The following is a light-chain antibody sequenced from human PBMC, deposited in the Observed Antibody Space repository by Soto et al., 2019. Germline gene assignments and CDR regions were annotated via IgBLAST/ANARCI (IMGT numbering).Light chain of an antibody. J-gene: IGKJ1*01. CDR3: QQYDSSPRT. Sequence: ENVLTQSPGTLSLSPGERATLSCRASQSVSSNFLAWYQQKPGQAPRLLIYGASNRATGIPDRFSGSGSGTDFTLTNSRLEPEDFAVYYCQQYDSSPRTFGQRTNVDIK. CDR1: QSVSSNF. V-gene: IGKV3-20*01. CDR2: GAS.